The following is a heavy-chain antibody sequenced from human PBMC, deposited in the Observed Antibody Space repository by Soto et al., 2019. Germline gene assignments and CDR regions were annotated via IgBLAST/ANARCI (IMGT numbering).Heavy chain of an antibody. J-gene: IGHJ6*02. Sequence: GGSLRISCAASGFTFSDSYMSWIRQAPGKGLEWISYITFSGNTVYYADSLKGRFTISRDNAKNSLYLQMNRLRAEDTAVYYCARVSWREKYGMDVWGQGTTVTVAS. CDR1: GFTFSDSY. V-gene: IGHV3-11*01. CDR3: ARVSWREKYGMDV. CDR2: ITFSGNTV.